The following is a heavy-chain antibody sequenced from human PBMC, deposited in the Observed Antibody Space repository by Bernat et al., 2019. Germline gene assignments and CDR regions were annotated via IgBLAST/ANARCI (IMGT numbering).Heavy chain of an antibody. J-gene: IGHJ4*02. CDR1: GFTFSSYG. CDR2: IWYDGSNK. Sequence: QVQLVESGGGVVQPGRSLRLSCAASGFTFSSYGMHWVRQAPGKGLEWVAVIWYDGSNKYYADSVKGRFTISRDNSKNTLYLQMNSLRAEDTAVYYWARDWFAHYCSGGSFYGYLGYWGQGTLVTVSS. D-gene: IGHD2-15*01. CDR3: ARDWFAHYCSGGSFYGYLGY. V-gene: IGHV3-33*01.